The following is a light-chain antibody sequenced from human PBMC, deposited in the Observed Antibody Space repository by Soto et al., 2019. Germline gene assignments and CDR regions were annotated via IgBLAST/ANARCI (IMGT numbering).Light chain of an antibody. CDR1: QIISSW. J-gene: IGKJ1*01. CDR2: DAS. CDR3: QQYRT. V-gene: IGKV1-5*01. Sequence: DIHMTQSPSTLSASVVDIVTITCRASQIISSWLAWYQQKPGKAPKLLIYDASNLETGVPSRFSGSRSGTEFTLTISSLQPEDFATYYCQQYRTFGQGTKVDIK.